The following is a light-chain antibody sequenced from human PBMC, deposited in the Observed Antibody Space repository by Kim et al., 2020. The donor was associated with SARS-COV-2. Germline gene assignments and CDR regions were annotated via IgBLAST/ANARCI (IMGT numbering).Light chain of an antibody. CDR3: ISYAGSATFGV. V-gene: IGLV2-8*01. CDR1: SSDVVAYNL. J-gene: IGLJ1*01. CDR2: EVT. Sequence: QSVTISCTGSSSDVVAYNLVSWYQHHPGKAPKLIIYEVTRRPSGVPDRFSGSKSGNTASLTVSGLQAEDEADYYCISYAGSATFGVFGTGTKVTVL.